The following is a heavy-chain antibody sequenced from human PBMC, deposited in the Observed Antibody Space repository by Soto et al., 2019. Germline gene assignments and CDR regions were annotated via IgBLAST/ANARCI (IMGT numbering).Heavy chain of an antibody. CDR2: ISGSGGST. D-gene: IGHD4-17*01. CDR1: GFTFSSYA. Sequence: GGSLRLSCAASGFTFSSYAMSWVRQAPGKGLEWVSAISGSGGSTHYADSVKGRFTISRDNSKNTLYLQMNSLRAENTTVYYCAKGSSPGRDNGDYFDYWGQKTLVTSPQ. J-gene: IGHJ4*02. V-gene: IGHV3-23*01. CDR3: AKGSSPGRDNGDYFDY.